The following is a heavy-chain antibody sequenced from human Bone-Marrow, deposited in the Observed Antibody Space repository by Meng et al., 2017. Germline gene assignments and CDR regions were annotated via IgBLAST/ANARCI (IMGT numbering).Heavy chain of an antibody. D-gene: IGHD4-17*01. V-gene: IGHV4-31*03. Sequence: QVQLTESGPGLVKPSQTLSLTCTVSGGSISSGNHYWSWIRQHPGKGLEYIGYIYYSGSTYYNPSLKSRVIISVDTSKNQFSLRLNSVTAADTAVYYCASLYGDSSVWYLDLWGRGTLVTVSS. CDR2: IYYSGST. J-gene: IGHJ2*01. CDR3: ASLYGDSSVWYLDL. CDR1: GGSISSGNHY.